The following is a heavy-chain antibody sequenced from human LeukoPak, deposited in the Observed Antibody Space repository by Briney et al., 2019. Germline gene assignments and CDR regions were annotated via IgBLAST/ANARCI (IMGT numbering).Heavy chain of an antibody. D-gene: IGHD3-10*01. V-gene: IGHV4-39*01. J-gene: IGHJ5*02. Sequence: SETLSLTCTVSGGSIGSSSYYWGWIRQPPGKGLEWIGSIYYSGSTYYNPSLKSRVTISVDTSKNQFFLKLSSVTAADTAVYYCARHRLYGSGSYYFSHWFDPWGQGTLVTVSS. CDR1: GGSIGSSSYY. CDR2: IYYSGST. CDR3: ARHRLYGSGSYYFSHWFDP.